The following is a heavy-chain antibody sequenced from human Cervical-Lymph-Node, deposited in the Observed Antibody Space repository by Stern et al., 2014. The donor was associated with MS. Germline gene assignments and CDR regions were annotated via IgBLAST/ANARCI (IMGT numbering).Heavy chain of an antibody. CDR2: SHPNDSDP. Sequence: MQLVQSGAEVKKPGESLKISCKVSGYSFTIYYIAWVRQMPGKGLEWMGFSHPNDSDPTYSPSSQGQFTTSSYKSFTSAYLQWSSLRASDTAMYYCARHVQGFDYWGQGTLVTVSS. J-gene: IGHJ4*02. CDR1: GYSFTIYY. CDR3: ARHVQGFDY. V-gene: IGHV5-51*01.